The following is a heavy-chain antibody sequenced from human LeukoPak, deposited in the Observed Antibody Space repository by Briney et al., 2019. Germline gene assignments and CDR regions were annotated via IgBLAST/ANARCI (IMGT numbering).Heavy chain of an antibody. CDR2: ISTHKGNT. CDR3: ARAQTNVVTPGY. CDR1: GYTFTKYG. Sequence: GASVKVSCKASGYTFTKYGLSWVRQAPGQGLEWMGWISTHKGNTNYGQKFQGRVTMTRNTSISTAYMELSSLRSEDTAVYYCARAQTNVVTPGYWGQGTLVTVSS. D-gene: IGHD4-23*01. J-gene: IGHJ4*02. V-gene: IGHV1-18*01.